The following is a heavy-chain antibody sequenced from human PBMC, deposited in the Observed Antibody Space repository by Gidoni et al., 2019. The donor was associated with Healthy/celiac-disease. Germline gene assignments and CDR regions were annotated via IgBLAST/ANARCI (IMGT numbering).Heavy chain of an antibody. J-gene: IGHJ2*01. V-gene: IGHV5-51*01. D-gene: IGHD2-15*01. Sequence: EVQLVQSGAEVKKPGESLKISCKGSGYRFTSYWIGWVRQMPGKGLEWMGIIYPGDSDTRYSPSFQGQGTISADKSISTAYLQWSSLKASDTAMYYCARQSQGYCSGGSCYPVPTYWYFDLWGRGTLVTVSS. CDR2: IYPGDSDT. CDR1: GYRFTSYW. CDR3: ARQSQGYCSGGSCYPVPTYWYFDL.